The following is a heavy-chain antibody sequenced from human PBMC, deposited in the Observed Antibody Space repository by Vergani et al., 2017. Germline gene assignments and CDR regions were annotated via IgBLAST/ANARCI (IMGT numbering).Heavy chain of an antibody. V-gene: IGHV3-23*03. CDR1: GFTFSSYA. J-gene: IGHJ3*02. D-gene: IGHD6-6*01. Sequence: VQLVESGGGVVQPGRSLRLSCAASGFTFSSYAMSWVRQAPGKGLEWVSVIYSGGSSTYYADSVKGRFTISRDNSKNTLYLQMNSLRAEDTAVYYCAKDPLGAFDIWGQGTMVTVSS. CDR2: IYSGGSST. CDR3: AKDPLGAFDI.